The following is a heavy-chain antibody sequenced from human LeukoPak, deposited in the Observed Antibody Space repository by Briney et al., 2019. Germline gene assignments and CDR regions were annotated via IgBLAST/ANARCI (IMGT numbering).Heavy chain of an antibody. D-gene: IGHD6-19*01. CDR2: INPSGGST. J-gene: IGHJ4*02. CDR1: GYTFTTYY. CDR3: ARGQVDSSVWYHCDY. V-gene: IGHV1-46*01. Sequence: ASVKVSCKASGYTFTTYYMHWVRQAPGQGLEWMGIINPSGGSTTYAQKFQGRVTMTRDTSTSTVYMELSSLTSEDTAVYYCARGQVDSSVWYHCDYWGQGTLVTVSS.